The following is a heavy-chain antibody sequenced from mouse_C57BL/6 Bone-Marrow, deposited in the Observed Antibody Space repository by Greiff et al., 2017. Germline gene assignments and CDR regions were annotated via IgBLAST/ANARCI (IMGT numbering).Heavy chain of an antibody. J-gene: IGHJ1*03. Sequence: EVKVVESGPELVKPGASVKIPCKASGYTFTDYNMDWVKQSHGKSLEWIGDINPNNGGTIYNQKFKGKATLTVDKSSSTAYMELRSLTSEDTAVYYCARGGYYGSSPHWYFDVWGTGTTVTVSS. D-gene: IGHD1-1*01. CDR1: GYTFTDYN. CDR3: ARGGYYGSSPHWYFDV. V-gene: IGHV1-18*01. CDR2: INPNNGGT.